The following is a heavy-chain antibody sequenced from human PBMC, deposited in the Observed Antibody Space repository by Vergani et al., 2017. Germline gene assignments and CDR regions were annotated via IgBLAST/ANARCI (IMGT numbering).Heavy chain of an antibody. CDR3: ARDPLAGYQLPNDYYDDGMDV. V-gene: IGHV1-2*02. CDR2: INPNSGGT. Sequence: QVQLVQSGAEVKKPGASVKVSCKASGYTFTGYYMHWVRQAPGQGLEWMGWINPNSGGTNYAQKFQGRVTMTRDTSISTAYMELSRLRSDDTAVYYCARDPLAGYQLPNDYYDDGMDVWGQGP. J-gene: IGHJ6*02. CDR1: GYTFTGYY. D-gene: IGHD2-2*01.